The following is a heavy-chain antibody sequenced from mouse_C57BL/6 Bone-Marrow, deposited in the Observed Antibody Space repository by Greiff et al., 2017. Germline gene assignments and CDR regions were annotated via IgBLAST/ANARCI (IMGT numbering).Heavy chain of an antibody. V-gene: IGHV1-50*01. CDR3: ARGDGYYSAWFAY. D-gene: IGHD2-3*01. J-gene: IGHJ3*01. CDR2: IDPSDSYT. CDR1: GYTFTSYW. Sequence: QVQLQQPGAELVKPGASVKLSCKASGYTFTSYWMQWVKQRPGQGLEWIGEIDPSDSYTNYNQQFKGKATLTVDTSSSTAYMQLSSLTSEDSAVYYCARGDGYYSAWFAYWGQGTLVTVSA.